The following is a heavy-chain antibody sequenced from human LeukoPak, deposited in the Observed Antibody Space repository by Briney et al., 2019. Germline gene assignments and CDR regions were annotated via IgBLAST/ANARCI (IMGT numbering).Heavy chain of an antibody. CDR3: ARGPHFDY. V-gene: IGHV4-59*01. Sequence: SETLSLTCTVSVGSINTYYWSRIRQPPGKGLEWIGYIYSSGSTNYNPSLKSRVTISLDTSKNQFSLNLSSVTAADTAVYYCARGPHFDYWGQGTLVAVSS. CDR1: VGSINTYY. J-gene: IGHJ4*02. CDR2: IYSSGST.